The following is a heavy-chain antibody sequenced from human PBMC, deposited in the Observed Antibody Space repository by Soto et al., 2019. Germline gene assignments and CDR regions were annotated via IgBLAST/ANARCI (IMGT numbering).Heavy chain of an antibody. J-gene: IGHJ6*02. V-gene: IGHV1-18*01. Sequence: ASVKVSCKASGYTFTSYGISWVRQAPGQGLEWMGWISAYNGNTRYAQSLQGRVTMTTDTSTSTAYMELRSLRSDDTAVYYCARDYYGSGSYYNSYYYGMDVWGQGITVTVSS. CDR3: ARDYYGSGSYYNSYYYGMDV. D-gene: IGHD3-10*01. CDR2: ISAYNGNT. CDR1: GYTFTSYG.